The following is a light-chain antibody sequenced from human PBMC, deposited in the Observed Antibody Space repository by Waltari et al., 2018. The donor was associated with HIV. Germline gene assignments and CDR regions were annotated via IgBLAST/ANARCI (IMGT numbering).Light chain of an antibody. CDR3: CSYTGSNPFLL. CDR2: EVS. V-gene: IGLV2-23*02. J-gene: IGLJ2*01. CDR1: SSNVGSYNL. Sequence: QSALTQPASVSGSPGQSITISCTGTSSNVGSYNLVSWYQQHPGRAPKVMIYEVSKRPSAVSNRFSGSKSGNTASLTISGLQAEDEADYYCCSYTGSNPFLLFGGGTKLTVL.